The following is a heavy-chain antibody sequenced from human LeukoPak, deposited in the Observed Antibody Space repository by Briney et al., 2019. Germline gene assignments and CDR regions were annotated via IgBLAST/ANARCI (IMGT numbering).Heavy chain of an antibody. V-gene: IGHV1-18*01. CDR3: ARAGDDSSGYDY. D-gene: IGHD3-22*01. CDR1: GYTFTNYA. CDR2: ISDYSGHT. J-gene: IGHJ4*02. Sequence: ASVKVSCKASGYTFTNYAISWVRQAPGQGLEWMGWISDYSGHTNYAQKFQGRVTMTRDMSTSTVYMELSSLRSEDTAVYYCARAGDDSSGYDYWGQGTLVTVSS.